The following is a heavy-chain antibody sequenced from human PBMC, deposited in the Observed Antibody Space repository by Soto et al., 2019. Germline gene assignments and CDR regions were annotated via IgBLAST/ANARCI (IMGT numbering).Heavy chain of an antibody. J-gene: IGHJ5*02. CDR3: ARELVGYDNWFDP. CDR2: ISYDGSNK. CDR1: GFTFSSYA. Sequence: GGSLRLSCAASGFTFSSYAMHWVRQAPGKGLEWVAVISYDGSNKYYSAAVKGRFTMSRDNSKKTLYLQMNSLRAEDTSVYYCARELVGYDNWFDPWGQGTLVTVSS. V-gene: IGHV3-30-3*01. D-gene: IGHD2-8*02.